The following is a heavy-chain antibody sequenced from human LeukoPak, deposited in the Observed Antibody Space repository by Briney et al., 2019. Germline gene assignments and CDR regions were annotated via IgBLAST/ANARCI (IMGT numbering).Heavy chain of an antibody. J-gene: IGHJ4*02. D-gene: IGHD3-3*01. Sequence: GASVKVSCKASGGTFSSYAISWVRLAPGQGLEWMGGIIPILGTANYAQKLQGRVTMTTDTSTSTAYMELRSLRSDDTAVYYCAREKLITIFGVVIPAAQYYFDYWGQGTLVTVSS. V-gene: IGHV1-69*05. CDR1: GGTFSSYA. CDR3: AREKLITIFGVVIPAAQYYFDY. CDR2: IIPILGTA.